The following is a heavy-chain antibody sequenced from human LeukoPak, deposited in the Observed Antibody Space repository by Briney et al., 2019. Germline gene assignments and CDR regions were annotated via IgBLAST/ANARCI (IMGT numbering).Heavy chain of an antibody. J-gene: IGHJ4*02. CDR1: GYTFTGYY. CDR2: INPNSGGT. CDR3: ASDLAGSPDGRERDCSSTSCYRGNY. Sequence: ASVKVSCKASGYTFTGYYMHWVRQAPGQGLEWMGWINPNSGGTNYAQKSQGRVTMTRDTSISTACMELSRLRSDDTAVYYCASDLAGSPDGRERDCSSTSCYRGNYWGQGTLVTVSS. D-gene: IGHD2-2*01. V-gene: IGHV1-2*02.